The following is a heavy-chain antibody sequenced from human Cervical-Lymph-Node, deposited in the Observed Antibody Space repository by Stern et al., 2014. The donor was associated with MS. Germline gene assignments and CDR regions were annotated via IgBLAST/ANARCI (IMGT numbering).Heavy chain of an antibody. J-gene: IGHJ6*02. V-gene: IGHV7-4-1*02. CDR2: INTNAGNP. Sequence: VQLVESGSELKKPGASVNVSCRASGSTFTTYGLNWVRQAPGQGLEWMGWINTNAGNPTYAQGLTGRFVFSLDTSVSTAYLQISSLKAEDTAVYYCARLFLGAIRYGMDVWGQGTTVTVSS. CDR1: GSTFTTYG. CDR3: ARLFLGAIRYGMDV. D-gene: IGHD4/OR15-4a*01.